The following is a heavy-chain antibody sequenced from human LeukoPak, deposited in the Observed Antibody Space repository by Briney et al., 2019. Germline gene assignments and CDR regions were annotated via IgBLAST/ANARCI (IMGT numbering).Heavy chain of an antibody. CDR1: GFSLSTRGVG. Sequence: GPTLVNPTXTLTLTXTFSGFSLSTRGVGVGWIRQPPGKALEWLALIYWNDDKRYSPSLKSRLTITKDTSKNQVVLTMTNMDPVDTATYYCAHSRYCSSTSCYFDYWGQGTLVTVSS. CDR2: IYWNDDK. J-gene: IGHJ4*02. CDR3: AHSRYCSSTSCYFDY. D-gene: IGHD2-2*01. V-gene: IGHV2-5*01.